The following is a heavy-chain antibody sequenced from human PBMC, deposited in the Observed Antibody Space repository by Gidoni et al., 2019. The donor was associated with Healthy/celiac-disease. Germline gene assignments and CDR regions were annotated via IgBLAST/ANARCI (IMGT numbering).Heavy chain of an antibody. CDR1: GFPFSDYY. V-gene: IGHV3-11*01. J-gene: IGHJ2*01. CDR3: ARDSSSPDWYFDL. CDR2: ISSSGSTI. D-gene: IGHD6-13*01. Sequence: QVQLVESGGGLVQPGGSLRLSCAASGFPFSDYYMSWIRQAPGKGLEWVSYISSSGSTIYYADSVKGRFTISRDNAKNSLYLQMNSLRAEDTTVYYCARDSSSPDWYFDLWGRGTLVTVSS.